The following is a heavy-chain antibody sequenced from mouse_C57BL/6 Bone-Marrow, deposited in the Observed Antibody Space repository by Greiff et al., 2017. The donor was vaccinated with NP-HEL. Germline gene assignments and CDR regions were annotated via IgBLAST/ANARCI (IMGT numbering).Heavy chain of an antibody. J-gene: IGHJ1*03. V-gene: IGHV1-55*01. D-gene: IGHD2-4*01. CDR1: GYTFTSYW. CDR2: IYPGSGST. Sequence: VQLQQPGAELVKPGASVKMSCKASGYTFTSYWITWVKQRPGQGLEWIGDIYPGSGSTNYNEKFKSKATLTVDTSSSPAYMQLSSLTSEDSAVYYCARNYDEDWYFDVWGTGTTVTVSS. CDR3: ARNYDEDWYFDV.